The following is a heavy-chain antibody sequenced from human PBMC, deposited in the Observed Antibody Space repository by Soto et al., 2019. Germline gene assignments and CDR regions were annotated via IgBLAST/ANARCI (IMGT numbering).Heavy chain of an antibody. D-gene: IGHD1-1*01. CDR2: IYYSGST. CDR3: ARLRNNWNDFYYFDF. CDR1: GGSISSSSYY. Sequence: SETLSLTCTVSGGSISSSSYYWGWIRQPPGKGLEWIGSIYYSGSTYYNPSLKSRVTISVDTSKNQFSLKLSSVTAADTAVYYCARLRNNWNDFYYFDFWGPGALVTVSS. J-gene: IGHJ4*02. V-gene: IGHV4-39*01.